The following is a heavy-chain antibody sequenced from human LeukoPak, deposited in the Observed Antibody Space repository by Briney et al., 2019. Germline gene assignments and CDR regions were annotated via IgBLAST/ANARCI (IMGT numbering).Heavy chain of an antibody. CDR1: GFTFSSYA. CDR3: AKGASDKYYYYYYMDV. J-gene: IGHJ6*03. Sequence: GGSLRLSCAASGFTFSSYAMSWVRQAPGKGREWVSAISGSGGSTYYADSVKGRFTISRDNSKNTLYLQMNSLRAEDTAVYYCAKGASDKYYYYYYMDVWGKGTTVTVSS. V-gene: IGHV3-23*01. CDR2: ISGSGGST.